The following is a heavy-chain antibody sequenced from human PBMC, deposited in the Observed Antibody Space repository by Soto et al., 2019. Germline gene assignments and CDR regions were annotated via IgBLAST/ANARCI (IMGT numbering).Heavy chain of an antibody. CDR3: ARGGQQLVPRNYYYYYGMDV. CDR2: IWYDGSNK. J-gene: IGHJ6*02. Sequence: GGSLRLSCAASGFTFSSYGMHWVRQAPGKGLEWVAVIWYDGSNKYYADSVKGRFTISRDNSKNTLYLQMNSLRAEDTAVYYCARGGQQLVPRNYYYYYGMDVWGQGTTVTVSS. CDR1: GFTFSSYG. V-gene: IGHV3-33*01. D-gene: IGHD6-13*01.